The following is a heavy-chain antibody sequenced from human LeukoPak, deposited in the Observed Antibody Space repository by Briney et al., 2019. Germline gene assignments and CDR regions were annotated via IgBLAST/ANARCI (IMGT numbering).Heavy chain of an antibody. CDR1: GGSISSYY. J-gene: IGHJ4*02. Sequence: PSETLSLTCVVSGGSISSYYWSWIRQPPGKGLEWIGYIYYSGSTNYNPSLKSRVTISVDTSKNQFSLKLSSVTAADTAVYYCARWSPGGRPFDYWGQGTLVTVSS. CDR3: ARWSPGGRPFDY. CDR2: IYYSGST. V-gene: IGHV4-59*01. D-gene: IGHD2-15*01.